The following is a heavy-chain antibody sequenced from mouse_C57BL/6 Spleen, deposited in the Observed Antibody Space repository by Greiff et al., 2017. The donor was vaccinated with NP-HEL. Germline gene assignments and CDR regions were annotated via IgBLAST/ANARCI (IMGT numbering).Heavy chain of an antibody. D-gene: IGHD2-4*01. CDR1: GFTFSDAW. CDR2: IRNKANNHAT. V-gene: IGHV6-6*01. J-gene: IGHJ2*01. Sequence: DVHLVESGGGLVQPGGSMKLSCAASGFTFSDAWMDWVRQSPEKGLEWVAEIRNKANNHATYYAESVKGRFTISRDDSKSSVYLQMNSLRAEDTGIYYCTRRIYYDYDEDYWGQGTTLTVSS. CDR3: TRRIYYDYDEDY.